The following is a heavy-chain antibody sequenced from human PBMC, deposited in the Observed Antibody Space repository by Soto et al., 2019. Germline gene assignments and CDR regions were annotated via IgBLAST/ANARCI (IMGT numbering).Heavy chain of an antibody. J-gene: IGHJ6*03. CDR3: ARGDCVGGTCYSLADSFYYDMDV. D-gene: IGHD2-15*01. V-gene: IGHV3-74*01. Sequence: EVQLVESGGGLVQPGGSLRLSCAASGFTFSNYWMYWVHQAPGKGLVWVSRINSDGSVSSYADSVKGRLTISRDNVKNTLYLQMDSLRAEDTAVYYCARGDCVGGTCYSLADSFYYDMDVWGKGTTVTVFS. CDR1: GFTFSNYW. CDR2: INSDGSVS.